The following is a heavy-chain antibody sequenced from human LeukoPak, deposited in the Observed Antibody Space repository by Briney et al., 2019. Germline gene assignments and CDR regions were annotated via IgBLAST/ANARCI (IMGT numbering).Heavy chain of an antibody. Sequence: SVKVSCKASGGTFSSYAISWVRQAPGQGLEWMGRIIPIFGTANYAQKFQGRVTITADESTSTAYMELSSLRSEDTAVYYCASPNDYGDYYPPDYWGQGTLVTVSS. CDR3: ASPNDYGDYYPPDY. D-gene: IGHD4-17*01. J-gene: IGHJ4*02. CDR2: IIPIFGTA. V-gene: IGHV1-69*13. CDR1: GGTFSSYA.